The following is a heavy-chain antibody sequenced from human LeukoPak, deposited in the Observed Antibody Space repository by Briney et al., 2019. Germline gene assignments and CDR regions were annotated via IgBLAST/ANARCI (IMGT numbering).Heavy chain of an antibody. V-gene: IGHV3-23*01. CDR3: ARDSTGYPNWFDS. D-gene: IGHD3-22*01. CDR2: IRGSGGST. CDR1: GFTFSNYV. J-gene: IGHJ5*01. Sequence: GGSLRLSCTASGFTFSNYVMSWVRQAPGKGLEWVSAIRGSGGSTYYADSVKGRFSISRDDSKNTLYLQMNSLRAEDTAVYYCARDSTGYPNWFDSWGQGTLVTVSS.